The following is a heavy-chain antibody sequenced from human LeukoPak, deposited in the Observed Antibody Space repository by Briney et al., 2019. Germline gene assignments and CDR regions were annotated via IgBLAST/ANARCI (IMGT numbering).Heavy chain of an antibody. Sequence: PSETLSLTCTVSGGSISSYYWSWIRQPPGKGLEWIGYIYYSGSTNYNPSLKSRVTISVDTSKNQFSLKLSSVTAADTAVYYCARAMYSSGWAQPQYYYYGMDVWGQGTTVTVSS. D-gene: IGHD6-19*01. CDR2: IYYSGST. V-gene: IGHV4-59*08. CDR3: ARAMYSSGWAQPQYYYYGMDV. J-gene: IGHJ6*02. CDR1: GGSISSYY.